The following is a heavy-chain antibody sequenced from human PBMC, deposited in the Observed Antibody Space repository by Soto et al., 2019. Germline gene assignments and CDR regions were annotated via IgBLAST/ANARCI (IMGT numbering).Heavy chain of an antibody. J-gene: IGHJ4*02. CDR3: ARYRPITAAGSSGGGFDH. V-gene: IGHV3-30*04. D-gene: IGHD6-13*01. CDR1: GFTFTSYA. CDR2: ISNDGSSE. Sequence: GGSLRLSCAVSGFTFTSYAMHWVRQAPGKGLEWVAVISNDGSSEDYADSVKGRLTISRDNSRDTLYLQLNSLRGDDTAVYYCARYRPITAAGSSGGGFDHWGQGTLVTVSS.